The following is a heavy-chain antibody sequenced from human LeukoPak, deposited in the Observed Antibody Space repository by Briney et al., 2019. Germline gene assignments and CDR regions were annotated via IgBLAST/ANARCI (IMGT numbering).Heavy chain of an antibody. V-gene: IGHV4-31*03. CDR1: GVSISSGGYH. D-gene: IGHD3-10*01. CDR2: IHYSGIT. J-gene: IGHJ5*02. Sequence: SQTLSLTCTVSGVSISSGGYHWSWIRQLPGKGLEWLGYIHYSGITYYNPSLASRLSISVDTSKNQFSLRMTSVTAADTAVYYCARGGPSISCRNWFDPWGQGTLVTVSS. CDR3: ARGGPSISCRNWFDP.